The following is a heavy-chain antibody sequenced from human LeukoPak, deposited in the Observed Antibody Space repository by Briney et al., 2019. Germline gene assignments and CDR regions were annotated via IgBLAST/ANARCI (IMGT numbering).Heavy chain of an antibody. CDR1: GYSVSELS. V-gene: IGHV1-24*01. D-gene: IGHD3-22*01. CDR2: FDSERGDT. J-gene: IGHJ5*02. CDR3: ARDPALYYYDPNWFDP. Sequence: ASVKVSCKVSGYSVSELSMHWVRQAPGKGLEWMGGFDSERGDTVYAQKLQGRVTMTTDTSTSTAYMELRSLRSDDTAVYYCARDPALYYYDPNWFDPWGQGTLVTVSS.